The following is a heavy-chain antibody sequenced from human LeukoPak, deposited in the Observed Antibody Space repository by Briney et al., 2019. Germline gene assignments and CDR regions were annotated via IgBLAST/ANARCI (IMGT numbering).Heavy chain of an antibody. CDR2: IYHSGST. V-gene: IGHV4-4*02. J-gene: IGHJ3*02. CDR1: GGSISSSNW. Sequence: PSGTLSLTCAVSGGSISSSNWWSWVRQPPGKGLEWIGEIYHSGSTNYNPSLKSRVTISVDKSKNQFSLKLSSVTAADTAVYYCASPYSSSWYRDAFDIWGQGTMVTVSS. CDR3: ASPYSSSWYRDAFDI. D-gene: IGHD6-13*01.